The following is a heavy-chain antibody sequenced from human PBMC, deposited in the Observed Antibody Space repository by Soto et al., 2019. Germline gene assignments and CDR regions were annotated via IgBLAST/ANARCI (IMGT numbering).Heavy chain of an antibody. CDR1: GGSFSGYY. V-gene: IGHV4-34*01. CDR3: ARGIQLWKSEEFGRIGYFDY. CDR2: INHSGST. Sequence: SETLSLTCAVYGGSFSGYYWSWIRQPPGKGLEWIGEINHSGSTNYNPSLKSRVTISVDTSKNQFSLKLSSVTAADTAVYYCARGIQLWKSEEFGRIGYFDYWGQGTLVT. J-gene: IGHJ4*02. D-gene: IGHD5-18*01.